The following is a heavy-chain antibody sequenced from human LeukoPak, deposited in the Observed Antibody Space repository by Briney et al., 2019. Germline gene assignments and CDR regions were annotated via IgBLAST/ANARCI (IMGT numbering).Heavy chain of an antibody. CDR1: GGSFSDY. J-gene: IGHJ6*02. CDR3: TRDQWDGMDV. D-gene: IGHD2-8*01. Sequence: SETLSLTCAVYGGSFSDYWSWIRQPPGKGLEWIGRIYISGSTNSNPSLKSRVTMSVDTSKNQFSLRLSSVTAADTAVYYCTRDQWDGMDVWGQGTTVTVSS. V-gene: IGHV4-4*07. CDR2: IYISGST.